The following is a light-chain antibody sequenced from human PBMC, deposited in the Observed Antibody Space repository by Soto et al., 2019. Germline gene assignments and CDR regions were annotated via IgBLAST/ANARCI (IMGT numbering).Light chain of an antibody. CDR1: QSISSW. Sequence: DIQMTQSPSTLSASVGDRVTITCRASQSISSWLAWYQQKPGKAPKLLIYKAFSLESGVPSRFSRSGSGTEFTLTISSLQPDDLATYYCLQDINYPWTFGQGTKVDIK. V-gene: IGKV1-5*03. CDR2: KAF. J-gene: IGKJ1*01. CDR3: LQDINYPWT.